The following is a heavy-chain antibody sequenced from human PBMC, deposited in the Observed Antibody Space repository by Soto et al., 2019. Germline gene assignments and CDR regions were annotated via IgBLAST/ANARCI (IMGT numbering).Heavy chain of an antibody. CDR2: IIPIFGTA. D-gene: IGHD3-22*01. V-gene: IGHV1-69*13. CDR1: GGTFSSYA. J-gene: IGHJ5*02. CDR3: ARDRGSSSGYYRYLYDL. Sequence: SVKVSCKASGGTFSSYAITWVRQAPGQGLEWMGGIIPIFGTANYAQKFQGRVTITADESTSTAYMELSSLRSEDTAVYYCARDRGSSSGYYRYLYDLCGQGTLDIVSS.